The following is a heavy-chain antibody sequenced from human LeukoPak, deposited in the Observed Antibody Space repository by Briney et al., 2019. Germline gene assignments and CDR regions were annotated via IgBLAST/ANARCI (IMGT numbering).Heavy chain of an antibody. CDR3: ARERARYDLLNWFDP. CDR1: GFTFSSYG. D-gene: IGHD5-12*01. V-gene: IGHV3-33*01. Sequence: GRSLRLSCAASGFTFSSYGMHWVRQAPGKGLEWVAVIWYDGSNKYYADSVKGRFTISRDNSKNTLYLQMNSLRAEDTAVYYCARERARYDLLNWFDPWGRGTLVTVSP. J-gene: IGHJ5*02. CDR2: IWYDGSNK.